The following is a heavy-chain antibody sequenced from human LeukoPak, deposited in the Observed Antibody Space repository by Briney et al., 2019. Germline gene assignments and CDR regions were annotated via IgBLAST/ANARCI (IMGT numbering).Heavy chain of an antibody. CDR1: GYTFTSYD. J-gene: IGHJ5*02. D-gene: IGHD2-2*01. CDR3: ARGANSYCSSTSCSTAGNWVDP. Sequence: ASVKLFCKASGYTFTSYDINWARQATRQGLEWMGWMNPNSGNTGYAQKFQGRVTMTRNTSISTAYMELSSLRSEDTAVYYCARGANSYCSSTSCSTAGNWVDPWGEGTLVTVSS. V-gene: IGHV1-8*01. CDR2: MNPNSGNT.